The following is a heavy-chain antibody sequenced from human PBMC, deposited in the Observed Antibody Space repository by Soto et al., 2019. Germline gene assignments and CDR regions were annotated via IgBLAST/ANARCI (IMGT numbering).Heavy chain of an antibody. CDR1: GFTFNNYA. CDR3: AKGRGGSGSLTPRVDF. J-gene: IGHJ4*02. D-gene: IGHD3-10*01. V-gene: IGHV3-23*01. CDR2: ISGGGDTT. Sequence: EVQLLESGGGLVQPGGSLRLSCAASGFTFNNYAMTWVRQAPGKGLEWVSAISGGGDTTSYADSVKGRFTVSRDGSKNTLYLQMSSLRAEDTALYYCAKGRGGSGSLTPRVDFWGQGTLVIVSP.